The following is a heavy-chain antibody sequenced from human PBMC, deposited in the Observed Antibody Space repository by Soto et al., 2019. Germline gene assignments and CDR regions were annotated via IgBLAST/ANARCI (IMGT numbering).Heavy chain of an antibody. CDR2: IYSGGST. J-gene: IGHJ4*02. Sequence: EVQLVESGGGLVQPGGSLRLSCAASGISVSRNYMSWVRQAPGKGLEWVSLIYSGGSTDYADSVKGRFSISRDNSKNTVYLQMNSLRVDDRAVYYCAGGNNVEERDWGQGTLVTVSS. CDR3: AGGNNVEERD. V-gene: IGHV3-66*01. CDR1: GISVSRNY. D-gene: IGHD3-16*01.